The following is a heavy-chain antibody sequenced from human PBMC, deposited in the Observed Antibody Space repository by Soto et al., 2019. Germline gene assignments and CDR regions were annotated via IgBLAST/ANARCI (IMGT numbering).Heavy chain of an antibody. CDR3: AKVGRSGWYGPYGMEV. J-gene: IGHJ6*02. Sequence: QVQLVESGGGVVQPGRSLRLSCAASGFTFSSYGMHWVRQAPGKGLEWVAVISYDGSNKYYADSVKGRFTISRDNSKNRLFLTMNSLSAEETVVYYCAKVGRSGWYGPYGMEVWGQGPTVTVSS. V-gene: IGHV3-30*18. CDR2: ISYDGSNK. D-gene: IGHD6-19*01. CDR1: GFTFSSYG.